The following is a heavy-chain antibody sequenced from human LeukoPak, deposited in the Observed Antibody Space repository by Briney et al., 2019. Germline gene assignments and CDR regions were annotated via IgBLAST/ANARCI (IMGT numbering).Heavy chain of an antibody. V-gene: IGHV3-48*02. J-gene: IGHJ4*02. Sequence: GGSLRLSCAASGFTFSSYWMHWVRQAPGKGLEWVSYISSSSSTIYYADSVKGRFTISGDNAKNSLYLQMNSLRDEDTAVYYCARDTQWLGLPFDYWGQGTLVTVSS. CDR1: GFTFSSYW. CDR2: ISSSSSTI. D-gene: IGHD6-19*01. CDR3: ARDTQWLGLPFDY.